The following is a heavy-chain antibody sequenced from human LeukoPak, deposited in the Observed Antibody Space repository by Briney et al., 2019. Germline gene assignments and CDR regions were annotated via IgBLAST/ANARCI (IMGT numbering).Heavy chain of an antibody. CDR2: ISSSGSTI. CDR3: ARARHISWTRTEQLFDY. CDR1: GFTFSDYY. D-gene: IGHD6-13*01. Sequence: GGSLRLSCAASGFTFSDYYMSWIRQAPGKGLEWVSYISSSGSTIYYADSVKGRFTISRDNAKNSLYLQMNSLRAEDTAVYYCARARHISWTRTEQLFDYWGQGTLVTVSS. V-gene: IGHV3-11*01. J-gene: IGHJ4*02.